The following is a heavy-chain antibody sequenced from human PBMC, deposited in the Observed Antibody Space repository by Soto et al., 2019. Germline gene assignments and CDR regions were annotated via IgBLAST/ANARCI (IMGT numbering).Heavy chain of an antibody. D-gene: IGHD1-1*01. Sequence: SVKVSCTASGGTFSSYAISWVRQAPGQGLEWMGGIIPIFGTANYAQKFQGRVTITADESTSTAYMELSSLRSEDTAVYYCARGRPLENKSPSWFDPWGQGTLVTV. CDR2: IIPIFGTA. V-gene: IGHV1-69*13. J-gene: IGHJ5*02. CDR3: ARGRPLENKSPSWFDP. CDR1: GGTFSSYA.